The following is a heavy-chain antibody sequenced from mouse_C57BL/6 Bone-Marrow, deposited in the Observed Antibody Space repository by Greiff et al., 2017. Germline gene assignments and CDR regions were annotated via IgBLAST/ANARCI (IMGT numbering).Heavy chain of an antibody. CDR3: AREVNLLWLRRNY. J-gene: IGHJ2*01. D-gene: IGHD2-2*01. CDR2: IYPRDGST. Sequence: VQLQQSDAELVKPGASVKISCKVSGYTFTDHTIHWMKQRPEQGLAWIGYIYPRDGSTKYNEKFKGKATLTADKSSSTAYMQLNSLTSEDSAVYFCAREVNLLWLRRNYWGQGTTLTVSS. CDR1: GYTFTDHT. V-gene: IGHV1-78*01.